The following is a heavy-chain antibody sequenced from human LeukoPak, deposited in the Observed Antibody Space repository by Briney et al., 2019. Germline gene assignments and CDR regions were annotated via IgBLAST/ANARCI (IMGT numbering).Heavy chain of an antibody. Sequence: PGGSLRLSCAASGFTFSSYAMSWVRQAPGKGLEWVSAISGSGGSTYYADSVKGRFTISRDNSKNTLYLQMNSLRAEDTAVYYCAKESRTSGPPYYYYGMDVWGQGTTVTVSS. J-gene: IGHJ6*02. CDR1: GFTFSSYA. D-gene: IGHD5-12*01. CDR2: ISGSGGST. CDR3: AKESRTSGPPYYYYGMDV. V-gene: IGHV3-23*01.